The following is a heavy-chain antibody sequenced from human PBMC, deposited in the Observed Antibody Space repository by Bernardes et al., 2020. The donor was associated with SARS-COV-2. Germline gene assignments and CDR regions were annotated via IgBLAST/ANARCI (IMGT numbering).Heavy chain of an antibody. V-gene: IGHV3-74*01. J-gene: IGHJ4*02. CDR1: GFIFNNHW. Sequence: GSLRLSCAVSGFIFNNHWMHWVRQIPGKGLVWVAQINPDGSATSYADSVKGRFIISRDNAKTTLYLQMSSLRGDDTALYSCVRGGLKYAYDYWGQGTLVTVSS. D-gene: IGHD2-2*01. CDR2: INPDGSAT. CDR3: VRGGLKYAYDY.